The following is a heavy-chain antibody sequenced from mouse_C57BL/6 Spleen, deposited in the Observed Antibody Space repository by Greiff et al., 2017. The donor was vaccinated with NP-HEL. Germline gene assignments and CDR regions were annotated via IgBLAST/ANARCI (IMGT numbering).Heavy chain of an antibody. CDR1: GYTFTDYE. Sequence: QVQLQQSGAELVRPGASVTLSCKASGYTFTDYEMHWVKQTPVHGLEWIGAIDPETGGTAYTQKFKGKAILTADKSSSTAYMELRSLTSEDSAVYYCTRELMDYWGQGTSVTVSS. D-gene: IGHD1-3*01. V-gene: IGHV1-15*01. CDR2: IDPETGGT. J-gene: IGHJ4*01. CDR3: TRELMDY.